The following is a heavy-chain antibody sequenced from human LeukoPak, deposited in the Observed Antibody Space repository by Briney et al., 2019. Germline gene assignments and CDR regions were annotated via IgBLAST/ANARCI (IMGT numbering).Heavy chain of an antibody. CDR1: GFTFSSYW. J-gene: IGHJ4*02. CDR2: IKQDGSEK. D-gene: IGHD3-3*01. Sequence: GGSLRLSCAASGFTFSSYWMSWVRQAPGKGLEWVANIKQDGSEKYYVDSVKGRFTISRDIAKNSLYLQMNSLRAEDTAVYYCARDGATIFGVVIPNDYWGQGTLVAVSS. CDR3: ARDGATIFGVVIPNDY. V-gene: IGHV3-7*01.